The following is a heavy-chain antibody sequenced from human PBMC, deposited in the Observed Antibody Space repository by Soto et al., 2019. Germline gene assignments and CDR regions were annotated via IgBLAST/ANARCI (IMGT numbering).Heavy chain of an antibody. CDR1: GFRFKSFV. J-gene: IGHJ4*02. CDR2: TSYDGNNK. CDR3: ARWGTTGGFDL. Sequence: QVQLVESGGGVVQPGASLRLSCAASGFRFKSFVMHWVRQARGKGLEWVAFTSYDGNNKDYGDSVKGRFTVSRDNSQNTLHLQMDFLRPEDTALYYCARWGTTGGFDLWGQGTLVSVSS. V-gene: IGHV3-30*19. D-gene: IGHD3-16*01.